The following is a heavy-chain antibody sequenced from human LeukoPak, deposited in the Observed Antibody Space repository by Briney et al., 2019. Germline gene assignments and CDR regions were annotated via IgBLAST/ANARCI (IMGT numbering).Heavy chain of an antibody. D-gene: IGHD1-26*01. CDR2: IRYDGSNK. CDR1: GFTFSSYG. CDR3: AKEGNSGSLYYFDY. Sequence: GGSLRLSCAASGFTFSSYGMHWVRQAPGKGLEWVAFIRYDGSNKYYADSVEGRFTISRDNSKNTLYLQMNSLRAEDTAVYYCAKEGNSGSLYYFDYWGQGTLVTVSS. J-gene: IGHJ4*02. V-gene: IGHV3-30*02.